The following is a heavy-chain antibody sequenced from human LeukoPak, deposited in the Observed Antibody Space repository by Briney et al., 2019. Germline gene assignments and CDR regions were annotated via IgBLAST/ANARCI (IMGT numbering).Heavy chain of an antibody. CDR2: IKQDGSEK. Sequence: GGSLGLSCAASGFIFSNYWMSWVRQAPGKGLEWVANIKQDGSEKYCVDSVKGRFTSSRDDAKNSLYLQMNSLRVEDTAIYYCATVGAVTDGAFDVWGQGTMVTVSS. D-gene: IGHD4-17*01. V-gene: IGHV3-7*01. CDR1: GFIFSNYW. CDR3: ATVGAVTDGAFDV. J-gene: IGHJ3*01.